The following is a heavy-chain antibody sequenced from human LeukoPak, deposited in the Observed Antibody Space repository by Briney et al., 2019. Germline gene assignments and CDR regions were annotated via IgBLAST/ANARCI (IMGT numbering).Heavy chain of an antibody. CDR1: GFTFSSYW. J-gene: IGHJ4*02. Sequence: GGSLRLSCAASGFTFSSYWMSWVRQAPGKGLEWVANIKQDGSEKYYVDSVKGRFTISRDNAKNSLYLQMNSLRAEDTAVYYCARPYCSSTSCHIPPSYWGQGTLVTVSS. CDR2: IKQDGSEK. V-gene: IGHV3-7*01. D-gene: IGHD2-2*02. CDR3: ARPYCSSTSCHIPPSY.